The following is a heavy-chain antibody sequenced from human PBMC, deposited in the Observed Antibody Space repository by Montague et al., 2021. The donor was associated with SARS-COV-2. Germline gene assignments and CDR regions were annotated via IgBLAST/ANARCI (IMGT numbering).Heavy chain of an antibody. V-gene: IGHV6-1*01. D-gene: IGHD1-1*01. Sequence: CAISGDSVPSNSATWNWVRQSPSRGLEWLGRTYYRSKWYNDYAVSVRGRVTINPDTPKNQFSLQLNSVTPEDTAIYYCTSGREGNYNVMDVWGQGTTVTVSS. CDR3: TSGREGNYNVMDV. J-gene: IGHJ6*02. CDR1: GDSVPSNSAT. CDR2: TYYRSKWYN.